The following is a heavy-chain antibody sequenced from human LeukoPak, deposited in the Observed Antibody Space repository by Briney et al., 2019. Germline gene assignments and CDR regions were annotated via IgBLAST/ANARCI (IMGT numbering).Heavy chain of an antibody. CDR2: IYHSGST. CDR1: GYSISSGYY. V-gene: IGHV4-38-2*02. CDR3: ARLINYYGSGSYDY. Sequence: SETLSLTCTVSGYSISSGYYWGWIRQPPGKGLEGIGSIYHSGSTYYNPSLKSRVTISVDTSKNQFSLKLSSVTAADTAVYYCARLINYYGSGSYDYWGQGTLVTVSS. J-gene: IGHJ4*02. D-gene: IGHD3-10*01.